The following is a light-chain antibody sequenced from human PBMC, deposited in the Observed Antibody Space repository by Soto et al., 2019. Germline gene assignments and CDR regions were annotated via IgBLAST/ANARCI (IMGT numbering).Light chain of an antibody. CDR3: QQYYSYPRG. CDR2: AAS. CDR1: QGISSY. J-gene: IGKJ1*01. V-gene: IGKV1-8*01. Sequence: AIRMTQSPSSLSASTGDRVTITCRASQGISSYLAWYQQKPGKAPKLLIYAASTLQSGVPSRFSGSGSGTDFTLTISCLQSEDFATYYCQQYYSYPRGFGQGTKVEI.